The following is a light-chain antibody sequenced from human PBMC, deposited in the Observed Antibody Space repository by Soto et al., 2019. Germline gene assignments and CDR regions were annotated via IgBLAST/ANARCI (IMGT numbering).Light chain of an antibody. J-gene: IGLJ3*02. Sequence: QSVLTQPPSVSGAPGQRVTLSCTGNSSNLGAGYDVHWYQQLPGAAPKLVIFGNRNWPSGVPERFSGSKSGTSASLAITGLQAEDEAHYYCQAYDYSLTASVFGGGTQLTVL. CDR2: GNR. CDR3: QAYDYSLTASV. CDR1: SSNLGAGYD. V-gene: IGLV1-40*01.